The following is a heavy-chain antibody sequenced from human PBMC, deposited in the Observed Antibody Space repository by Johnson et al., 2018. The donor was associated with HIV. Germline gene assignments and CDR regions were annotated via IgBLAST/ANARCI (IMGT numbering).Heavy chain of an antibody. CDR3: ASEGGWELRAFDI. CDR2: ISSSGSII. Sequence: QVQLVESGGGLVQPGGSLRLSCAASGFTFSDYYMSWIRQAPAKGMEWVSYISSSGSIIYYADSVKGRFTISRDNAKNSLYLQMNSLRAEDTAVYYCASEGGWELRAFDIWGQGTMVTVSS. V-gene: IGHV3-11*04. CDR1: GFTFSDYY. J-gene: IGHJ3*02. D-gene: IGHD1-26*01.